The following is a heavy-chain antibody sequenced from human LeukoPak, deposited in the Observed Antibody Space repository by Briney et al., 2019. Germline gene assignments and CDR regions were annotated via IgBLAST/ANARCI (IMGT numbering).Heavy chain of an antibody. CDR1: GYTFTSYG. CDR3: ARDLRSIVGATTGFDY. J-gene: IGHJ4*02. V-gene: IGHV1-18*01. D-gene: IGHD1-26*01. Sequence: ASVKVSCKASGYTFTSYGISWVRQAPGQGLEWMGWISAYNGNTNYAQKLQGRVTMTTDTSTSTAYMELRSLRSDDTAVYYCARDLRSIVGATTGFDYWGQGTLVAVSS. CDR2: ISAYNGNT.